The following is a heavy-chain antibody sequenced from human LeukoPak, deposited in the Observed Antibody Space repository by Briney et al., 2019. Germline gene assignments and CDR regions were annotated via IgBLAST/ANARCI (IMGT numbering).Heavy chain of an antibody. J-gene: IGHJ1*01. CDR1: GGSISSYY. D-gene: IGHD3-10*01. V-gene: IGHV4-59*08. CDR3: ARQTGYFRY. Sequence: SETLSLTCTGSGGSISSYYWSWIRQPPGKGLEWIGYIYYSGSTNYNPSLKSRVTISVDTSKNQFSLKLNSVTAADTAVYYCARQTGYFRYWGQGTLVAVSS. CDR2: IYYSGST.